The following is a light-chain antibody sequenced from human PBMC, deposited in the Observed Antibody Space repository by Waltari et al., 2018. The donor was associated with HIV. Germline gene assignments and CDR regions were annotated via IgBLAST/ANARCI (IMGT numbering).Light chain of an antibody. CDR3: SSWTDRNTFV. Sequence: QSALTQPASVSGSLGQSITISCTGTSSDIGGYNYVSWYQQHPGMAPKLLIYDVTNRFSGISYRFSASKSGNTASLTISGLQAEDEADYYCSSWTDRNTFVFGTATKVTVL. J-gene: IGLJ1*01. CDR1: SSDIGGYNY. CDR2: DVT. V-gene: IGLV2-14*03.